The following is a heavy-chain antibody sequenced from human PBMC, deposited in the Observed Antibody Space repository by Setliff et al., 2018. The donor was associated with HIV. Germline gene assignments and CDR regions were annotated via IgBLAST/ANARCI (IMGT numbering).Heavy chain of an antibody. CDR2: IYYTGST. D-gene: IGHD5-18*01. J-gene: IGHJ4*02. CDR3: ARETPGAAMVTH. CDR1: SGSISSGGYF. V-gene: IGHV4-31*03. Sequence: PSETLSLTCTVSSGSISSGGYFWGWIRQHPGKGLEWIGYIYYTGSTYYNPSLKSRVTISVDTSKNQFSLKLSSVTAADTAVYYCARETPGAAMVTHWGQGTLVTVSS.